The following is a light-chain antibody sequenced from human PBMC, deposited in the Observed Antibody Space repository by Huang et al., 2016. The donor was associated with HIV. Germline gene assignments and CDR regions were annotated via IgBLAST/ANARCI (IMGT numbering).Light chain of an antibody. CDR3: QQYNNWPFT. V-gene: IGKV3-15*01. CDR2: GAS. J-gene: IGKJ3*01. Sequence: RVMTQSQFTLSVSPGERATFSCRASQSISSKLARYQHKPGQAPRLLIFGASTRATGIPARFSGSGSGTEFTLTISSLQSEDFAVYYCQQYNNWPFTFGPGTRVDIK. CDR1: QSISSK.